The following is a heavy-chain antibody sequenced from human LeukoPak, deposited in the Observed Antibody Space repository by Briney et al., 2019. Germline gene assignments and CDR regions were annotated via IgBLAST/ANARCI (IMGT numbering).Heavy chain of an antibody. CDR2: ISSSSSYI. J-gene: IGHJ3*02. CDR3: ARDQEGPAAILEDAFDI. V-gene: IGHV3-21*01. D-gene: IGHD2-2*02. Sequence: AGGSLRLSCAGSGSTFSSYSMNWVRQAPGKGLEWVSSISSSSSYIYYADSVKGRFTISRDNAKNSLYLQMNSLRAEDTAVYYCARDQEGPAAILEDAFDIWGQGTMVTVSS. CDR1: GSTFSSYS.